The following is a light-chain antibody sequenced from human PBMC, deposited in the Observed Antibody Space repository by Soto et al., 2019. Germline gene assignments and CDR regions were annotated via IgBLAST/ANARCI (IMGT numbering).Light chain of an antibody. V-gene: IGKV3-15*01. Sequence: EIVLTQSPAILSVSPGERATLSCRASQSVGNNFAWYQQKPGQAPRLLIFATSTRATGVPARFSGSGSGTEFTLTISSLQSEDFAVYYCPQYGDWPLTFGGGAKVEFE. CDR2: ATS. CDR1: QSVGNN. J-gene: IGKJ4*01. CDR3: PQYGDWPLT.